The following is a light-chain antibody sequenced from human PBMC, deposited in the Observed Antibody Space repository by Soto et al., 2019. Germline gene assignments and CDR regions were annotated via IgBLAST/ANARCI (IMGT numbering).Light chain of an antibody. CDR2: GAS. J-gene: IGKJ5*01. CDR1: RSVDTD. Sequence: ERLITHAPATLSCSPVYSATPSCMASRSVDTDLAWYQQKPGQAPRLLIYGASSRATGIPDRFSGSGSGTDFTLTISRLELEDFAVYYCQQRSNWPITFGQGTRLEIK. CDR3: QQRSNWPIT. V-gene: IGKV3D-20*02.